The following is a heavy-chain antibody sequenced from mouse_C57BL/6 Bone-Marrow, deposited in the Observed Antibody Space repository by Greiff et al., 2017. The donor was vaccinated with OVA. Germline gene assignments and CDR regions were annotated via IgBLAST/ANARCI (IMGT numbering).Heavy chain of an antibody. CDR2: ISSGGSYT. CDR1: GFTFSSYG. J-gene: IGHJ2*01. Sequence: EVKLMESGGDLVKPGGSLKLSCAASGFTFSSYGMSWVRQTPDKRLEWVATISSGGSYTYYPDSVKRRFTISRDNAKNTLYLQMSSLKSEDTAMYYCARQCGTYFDYWGQGTTLTVSS. V-gene: IGHV5-6*01. D-gene: IGHD4-1*01. CDR3: ARQCGTYFDY.